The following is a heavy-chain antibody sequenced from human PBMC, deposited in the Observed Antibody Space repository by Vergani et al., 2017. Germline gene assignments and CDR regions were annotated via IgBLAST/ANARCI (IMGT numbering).Heavy chain of an antibody. D-gene: IGHD3-22*01. CDR1: GYSFTSYW. V-gene: IGHV5-51*01. J-gene: IGHJ1*01. Sequence: EVQLVQSGAEVKKPGESLKISCKGSGYSFTSYWIGWVRQMPGKGLEWMGIIYPGDSDTRYSPSFQGQVTISADKSISTAYLQWSSLKASDTAMYYCARSRNYYDSSGYPEXFQHWGQGTLVTVSS. CDR3: ARSRNYYDSSGYPEXFQH. CDR2: IYPGDSDT.